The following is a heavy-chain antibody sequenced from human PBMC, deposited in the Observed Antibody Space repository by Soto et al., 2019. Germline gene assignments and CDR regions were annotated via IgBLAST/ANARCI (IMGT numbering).Heavy chain of an antibody. D-gene: IGHD3-3*01. CDR1: GDPVTSDTYY. Sequence: LSLTCSVSGDPVTSDTYYWGWIRQPPGRGLEWIGYFFYSENTYYNPSLKSRVTISVDSSKNHFSLNLNSVTAADSAIYYCVRGRGYSTGYFDYWGQGSQVTVSS. CDR3: VRGRGYSTGYFDY. J-gene: IGHJ4*02. V-gene: IGHV4-39*02. CDR2: FFYSENT.